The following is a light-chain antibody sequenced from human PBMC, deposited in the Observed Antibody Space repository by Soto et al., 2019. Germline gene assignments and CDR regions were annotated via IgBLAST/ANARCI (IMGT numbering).Light chain of an antibody. J-gene: IGLJ1*01. CDR3: TSYTSSSTYDYV. CDR2: DVS. V-gene: IGLV2-14*01. CDR1: SSDVGAYNS. Sequence: QSVLTQPASVSGSPGQSITISCTGTSSDVGAYNSVSWYQQHPGKAPKLMIYDVSNRPSGVSNRFSGSKSGNTASLTISGLQAEDEADYYCTSYTSSSTYDYVFGTGTEVTVL.